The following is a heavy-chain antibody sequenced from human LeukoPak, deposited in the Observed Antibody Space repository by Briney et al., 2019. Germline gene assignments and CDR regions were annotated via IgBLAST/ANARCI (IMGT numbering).Heavy chain of an antibody. V-gene: IGHV3-21*01. J-gene: IGHJ4*02. CDR1: GFTFSNYT. D-gene: IGHD3-22*01. CDR2: IDRSGWSM. CDR3: VSYDTRGD. Sequence: PGGSLRLSCAASGFTFSNYTMNWARQAPGKGLEWISSIDRSGWSMFYSDSVKGRFTISRDNARNSLYLQMNSLRAEDTALYYCVSYDTRGDWGQGTLVTVSS.